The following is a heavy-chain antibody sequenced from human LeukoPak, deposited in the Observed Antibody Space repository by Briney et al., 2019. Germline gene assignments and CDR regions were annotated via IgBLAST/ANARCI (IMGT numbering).Heavy chain of an antibody. V-gene: IGHV1-3*01. CDR2: INAGNGNT. Sequence: GASVKVSCKASGYTFTSYAMHWVRQAPGQRLEWMGWINAGNGNTKYSQKFQGRVTSTRDTSASTAYMELSSLRSEDTAVYYCARDSGRDGYKLFDYWGQGTLVTVSS. D-gene: IGHD5-12*01. CDR3: ARDSGRDGYKLFDY. J-gene: IGHJ4*02. CDR1: GYTFTSYA.